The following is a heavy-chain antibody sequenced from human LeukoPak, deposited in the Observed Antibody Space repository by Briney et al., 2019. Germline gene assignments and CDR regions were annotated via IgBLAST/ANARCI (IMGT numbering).Heavy chain of an antibody. CDR1: GFTFSSYG. Sequence: GRSLRLSCAASGFTFSSYGMHWVRQAPGKGLEWVAVIWYDGSNKYYADSVKGRFTISRDNSKNTLYPQMNSLRAEDTAVYYCARDDYGTTDHWGQGTLVTVSS. CDR2: IWYDGSNK. D-gene: IGHD4-17*01. CDR3: ARDDYGTTDH. J-gene: IGHJ4*02. V-gene: IGHV3-33*01.